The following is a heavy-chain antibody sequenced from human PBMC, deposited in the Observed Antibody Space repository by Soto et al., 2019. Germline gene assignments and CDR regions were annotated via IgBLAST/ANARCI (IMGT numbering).Heavy chain of an antibody. Sequence: GASVKVSCKASGYTFTSYAMHWVRQAPGQRLEWMGWINAGNGNTKYSQKFQGRVTITRDTSASTAYMELSSLRSEDTAVYYCAREGGATASDPLNWFEPWGQGTLVTVSS. J-gene: IGHJ5*02. D-gene: IGHD5-12*01. CDR3: AREGGATASDPLNWFEP. V-gene: IGHV1-3*01. CDR1: GYTFTSYA. CDR2: INAGNGNT.